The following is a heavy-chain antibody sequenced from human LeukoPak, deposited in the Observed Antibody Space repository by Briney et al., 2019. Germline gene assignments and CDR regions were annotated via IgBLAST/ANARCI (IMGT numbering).Heavy chain of an antibody. CDR2: IIPILGIA. V-gene: IGHV1-69*04. Sequence: SVKVSCKASGGTFSSYAISWVRQAPGQGLEWMGRIIPILGIANYAQKFQGRVTITADKSTSTAYMELSSLRSEDTAVYYCARGLPRYVWGSYSRDLSSHRPYYGMDVWGQGTTVTVSS. J-gene: IGHJ6*02. CDR1: GGTFSSYA. CDR3: ARGLPRYVWGSYSRDLSSHRPYYGMDV. D-gene: IGHD3-16*01.